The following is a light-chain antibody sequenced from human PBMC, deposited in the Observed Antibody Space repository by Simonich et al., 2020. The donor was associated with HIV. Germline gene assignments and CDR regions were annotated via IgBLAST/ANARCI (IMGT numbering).Light chain of an antibody. Sequence: NFMLTQPHSVSESPGKTVTTSCTRSSGSIANNYVQWYQQRPGSAPPTVIYEDNQRPSGVPDRFSGSIDRSSNSASLTISGLKTEDEADYYCQSYDSSTWVFGGGTKLTVL. CDR2: EDN. J-gene: IGLJ3*02. V-gene: IGLV6-57*03. CDR1: SGSIANNY. CDR3: QSYDSSTWV.